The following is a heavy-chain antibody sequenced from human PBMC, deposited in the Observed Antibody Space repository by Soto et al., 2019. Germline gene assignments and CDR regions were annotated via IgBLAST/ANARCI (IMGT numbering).Heavy chain of an antibody. Sequence: SETLSLTCTVSGDSIYSSTYYWGWIRQPPGKGLEWIGSIYYSGSTYYNPSIKSRVTISVDTSKKQFYLKLSSVTAADTAVYFCARLWSGERPPDYWGQGSLVTVSS. CDR1: GDSIYSSTYY. CDR3: ARLWSGERPPDY. D-gene: IGHD3-10*01. V-gene: IGHV4-39*01. CDR2: IYYSGST. J-gene: IGHJ4*02.